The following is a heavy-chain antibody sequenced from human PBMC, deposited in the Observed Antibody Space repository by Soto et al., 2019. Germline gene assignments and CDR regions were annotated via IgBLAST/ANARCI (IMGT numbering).Heavy chain of an antibody. Sequence: EVQLLESGGDLARPGGSLRLACAASGFAFSSYDMSWVRQAPRKGLEWVSTFRGSGGDTFYADSVKGRCTISRDDSKNTLYLQMNSLRGEDTPLYFCAKDRGGGGYPLFDSWGQGTLVTVSS. D-gene: IGHD2-15*01. CDR1: GFAFSSYD. V-gene: IGHV3-23*01. CDR2: FRGSGGDT. J-gene: IGHJ4*02. CDR3: AKDRGGGGYPLFDS.